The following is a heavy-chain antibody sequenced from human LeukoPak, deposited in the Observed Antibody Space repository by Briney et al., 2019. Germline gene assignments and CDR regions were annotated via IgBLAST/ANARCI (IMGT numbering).Heavy chain of an antibody. D-gene: IGHD3-3*01. Sequence: PSETLSLTCTASGGSISSYYWSWIRQPPGKGLEWIGYIYYSGSTNYNPSLKSRVTISVDTSKNQFSLKLSSVTAADTAVYYCARGSTNTYYDFWSGYYIDYWGQGTLVTVSS. CDR3: ARGSTNTYYDFWSGYYIDY. J-gene: IGHJ4*02. V-gene: IGHV4-59*01. CDR1: GGSISSYY. CDR2: IYYSGST.